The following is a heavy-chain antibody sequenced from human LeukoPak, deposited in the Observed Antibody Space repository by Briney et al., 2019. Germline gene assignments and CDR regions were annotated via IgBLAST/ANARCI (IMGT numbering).Heavy chain of an antibody. CDR2: IIPIFGTA. CDR3: ARPGVEMATIYWYFDL. D-gene: IGHD5-24*01. V-gene: IGHV1-69*13. Sequence: ASVKVSCKASGGTFSSYAISWVRQAPGQGLEWMGGIIPIFGTANYAQKFQGRVTITADESTSTAYMELSSLRSEDTAVYYCARPGVEMATIYWYFDLWGRGTLVTVSS. CDR1: GGTFSSYA. J-gene: IGHJ2*01.